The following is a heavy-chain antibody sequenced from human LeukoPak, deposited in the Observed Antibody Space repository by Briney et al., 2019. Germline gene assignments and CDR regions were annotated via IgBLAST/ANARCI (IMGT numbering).Heavy chain of an antibody. CDR3: ARMSPRLRRLTVTTSKGFDY. V-gene: IGHV4-34*01. J-gene: IGHJ4*02. CDR1: GGSFSVYY. D-gene: IGHD4-17*01. CDR2: INDIGST. Sequence: SETLSLTCAAYGGSFSVYYGSWIRQPPGKGLEWIVEINDIGSTNYNPSLKSRANISVDTSKNQFSMKLSSVTAAGTAVYYCARMSPRLRRLTVTTSKGFDYWGQGTLVTVSS.